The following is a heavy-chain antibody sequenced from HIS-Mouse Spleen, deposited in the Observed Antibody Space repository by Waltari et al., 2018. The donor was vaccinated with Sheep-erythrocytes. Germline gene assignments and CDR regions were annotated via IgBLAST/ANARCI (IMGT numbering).Heavy chain of an antibody. D-gene: IGHD2-2*01. CDR1: GYTFTCYY. CDR3: ARGYCSSTSCYGYFQH. Sequence: QVQLVQSGAEVKKPGASVKVSCKASGYTFTCYYMPWVRQAPGQGLEWMGWINPNSGGTNYAQKFQGRVTMTRDTSISTAYMELSRLRSDDTAVYYCARGYCSSTSCYGYFQHWGQGTLVTVSS. J-gene: IGHJ1*01. V-gene: IGHV1-2*02. CDR2: INPNSGGT.